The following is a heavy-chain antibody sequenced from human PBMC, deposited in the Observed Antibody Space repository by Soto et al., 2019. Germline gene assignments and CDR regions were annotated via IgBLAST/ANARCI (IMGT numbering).Heavy chain of an antibody. D-gene: IGHD3-22*01. CDR2: IIPIFGTA. Sequence: SVKVCKASGGTFSSYAISWVRQAPGQGLEWMGGIIPIFGTANYAQKFQGRVTITADESTSTAYMELSSLRSEDTAVYYCARSGPTYYYDSSGYYLYWFDPWGQGTLVTVSS. CDR3: ARSGPTYYYDSSGYYLYWFDP. J-gene: IGHJ5*02. V-gene: IGHV1-69*13. CDR1: GGTFSSYA.